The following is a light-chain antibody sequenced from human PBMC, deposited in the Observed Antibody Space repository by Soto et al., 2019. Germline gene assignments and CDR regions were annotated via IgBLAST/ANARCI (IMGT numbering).Light chain of an antibody. J-gene: IGKJ2*01. CDR1: QSVADNY. V-gene: IGKV3-20*01. CDR3: QQNNDWYT. Sequence: EIVLTQSPGTLSLSPGERATLSCRASQSVADNYLAWYQQKPGQPPRLLIYAASRRAAGIPDTFSGSGSGTDFTLTITRLEPEDFALYYCQQNNDWYTFGQGTRLEIK. CDR2: AAS.